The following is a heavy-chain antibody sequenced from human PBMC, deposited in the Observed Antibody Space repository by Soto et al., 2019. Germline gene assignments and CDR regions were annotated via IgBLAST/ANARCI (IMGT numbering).Heavy chain of an antibody. CDR1: GGSFSGYY. CDR3: AGWGGYCYEGPLH. Sequence: QVQLQQWGAGLLKPSETLSLTCAVYGGSFSGYYWSWIRQPPGKGLEWIGEINHSGSTNYNPSLTSRVTISVDTSKNQFSWKLSSVTAADTAVYCCAGWGGYCYEGPLHWGQGTLVTVSS. J-gene: IGHJ4*02. V-gene: IGHV4-34*01. D-gene: IGHD5-18*01. CDR2: INHSGST.